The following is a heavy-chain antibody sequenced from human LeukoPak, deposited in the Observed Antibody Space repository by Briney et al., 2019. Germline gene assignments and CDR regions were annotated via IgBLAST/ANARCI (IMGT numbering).Heavy chain of an antibody. CDR1: GGSTSSTNYY. J-gene: IGHJ4*02. CDR3: ARVCSYDSSGYFDY. V-gene: IGHV4-39*07. Sequence: PSETLSLTCSISGGSTSSTNYYWGWIRQPPGKGLEWIGSIYYSGSTYYNPSLKSRVTISVDTSKNQFSLKLSSVTAADTAVYYCARVCSYDSSGYFDYWGQGTLVTVSS. CDR2: IYYSGST. D-gene: IGHD3-22*01.